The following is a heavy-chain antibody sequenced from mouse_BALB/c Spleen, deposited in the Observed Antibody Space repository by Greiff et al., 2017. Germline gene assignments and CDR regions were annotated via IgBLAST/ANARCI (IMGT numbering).Heavy chain of an antibody. V-gene: IGHV1S56*01. CDR1: GYTFTSYY. D-gene: IGHD4-1*01. CDR3: ARGTGTRGAWFAY. J-gene: IGHJ3*01. CDR2: IYPGNVNT. Sequence: VKLMESGPELVKPGASVRISCKASGYTFTSYYIHWVKQRPGQGLEWIGWIYPGNVNTKYNEKFKGKATLTADKSSSTAYMQLSSLTSEDSAVYFCARGTGTRGAWFAYWGQGTLVTVSA.